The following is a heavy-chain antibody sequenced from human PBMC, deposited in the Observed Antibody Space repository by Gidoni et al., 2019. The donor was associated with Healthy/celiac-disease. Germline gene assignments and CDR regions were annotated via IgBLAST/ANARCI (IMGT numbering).Heavy chain of an antibody. J-gene: IGHJ4*02. V-gene: IGHV4-34*01. CDR1: VGSFSGYY. Sequence: QVQLQQWGAGLLKPSETLSLTCAVYVGSFSGYYWSWIRQPPGKGLEWIGEINHSGSTNYNPSLKSRVTISVDTSKNQFSLKLSSVTAADTAVYYCARGTTVTTRGDFDYWGQGTLVTVSS. D-gene: IGHD4-17*01. CDR2: INHSGST. CDR3: ARGTTVTTRGDFDY.